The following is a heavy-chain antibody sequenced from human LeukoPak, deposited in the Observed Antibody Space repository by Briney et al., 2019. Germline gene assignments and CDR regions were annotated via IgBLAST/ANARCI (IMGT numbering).Heavy chain of an antibody. CDR2: INDNGGQR. J-gene: IGHJ4*02. D-gene: IGHD1-26*01. CDR3: DKTQWKVGATDYFDY. Sequence: PGGSLRLSCAASGFAFNNYAMTWVRQAPGKGLEWVSNINDNGGQRHYADSVKGRFTISRDNSKNTLFLQMDSLRAEDTAVYYCDKTQWKVGATDYFDYWGQGILVTVSS. V-gene: IGHV3-23*01. CDR1: GFAFNNYA.